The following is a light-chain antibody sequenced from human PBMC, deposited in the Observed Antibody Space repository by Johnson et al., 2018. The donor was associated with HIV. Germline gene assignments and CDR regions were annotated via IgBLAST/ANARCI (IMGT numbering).Light chain of an antibody. Sequence: QSVLTQPPSVSAAPGQKVTISCSGSSSNIGNNYVSWYQQLPGTAPKLLIYENNKRPSGIPDRFSGSKSGTSATLGITGLQPGDEADHYCGTWNSSRSVGLYVFGTGTKVTVL. J-gene: IGLJ1*01. CDR2: ENN. CDR3: GTWNSSRSVGLYV. CDR1: SSNIGNNY. V-gene: IGLV1-51*02.